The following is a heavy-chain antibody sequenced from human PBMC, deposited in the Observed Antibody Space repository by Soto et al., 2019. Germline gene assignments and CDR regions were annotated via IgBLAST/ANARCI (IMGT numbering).Heavy chain of an antibody. J-gene: IGHJ3*02. CDR1: GFTFSSYA. V-gene: IGHV3-30-3*01. Sequence: ESGGGVVQPGRSLRLSCADSGFTFSSYAMHWVRQAPGKGLEWVAVISYDGSNKYYADSVKGRFTISRDNSKNTLYLQMNSLRAEDTAVYYCARLSITMIVVVITTRRGDAFDIWGQGTMVTVSS. CDR3: ARLSITMIVVVITTRRGDAFDI. D-gene: IGHD3-22*01. CDR2: ISYDGSNK.